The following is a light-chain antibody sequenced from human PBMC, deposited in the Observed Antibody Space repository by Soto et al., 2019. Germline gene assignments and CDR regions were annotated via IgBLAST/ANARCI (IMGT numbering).Light chain of an antibody. CDR3: LQHYNYPRT. Sequence: AIQMTQSPSSLSASVGDRVTITCRASQGIRNDLGWYQQKPGKAPKLLIYAASILQSRVPSRFSGSVSGTDFTLTISSLQPEDFSTYYCLQHYNYPRTFGQGTKVQVK. V-gene: IGKV1-6*01. CDR2: AAS. J-gene: IGKJ1*01. CDR1: QGIRND.